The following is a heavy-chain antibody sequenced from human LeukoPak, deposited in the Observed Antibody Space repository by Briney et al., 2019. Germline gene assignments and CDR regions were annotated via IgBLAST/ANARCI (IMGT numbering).Heavy chain of an antibody. CDR1: GFTFSSYW. Sequence: GGSLRLSCAASGFTFSSYWMSWVRQAPGKGLEWVGRIKNKANSYTTLYAASVKGRFTISRDDSKNSLYLQMNSLKTEDTAVYYCTRLSRYGNRWYYVDYWGQGTLVTVSS. CDR3: TRLSRYGNRWYYVDY. J-gene: IGHJ4*02. CDR2: IKNKANSYTT. D-gene: IGHD6-13*01. V-gene: IGHV3-72*01.